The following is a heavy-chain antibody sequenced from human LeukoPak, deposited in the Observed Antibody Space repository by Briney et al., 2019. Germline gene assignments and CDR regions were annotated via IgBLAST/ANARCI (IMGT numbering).Heavy chain of an antibody. CDR2: IGGDGIA. CDR1: GFTFTDHP. D-gene: IGHD2-21*01. Sequence: GGSLRLSCVASGFTFTDHPMNWVRQAPGKGLEWISYIGGDGIAFYADSVKGRFTASKDDARKSMYLQMNSLRVEDTAVYYCAKDRADWAIDDWGQGTQVTVSS. J-gene: IGHJ4*02. CDR3: AKDRADWAIDD. V-gene: IGHV3-69-1*01.